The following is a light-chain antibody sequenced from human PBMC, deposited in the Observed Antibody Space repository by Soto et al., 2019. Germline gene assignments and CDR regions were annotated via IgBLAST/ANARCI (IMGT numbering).Light chain of an antibody. Sequence: QPALTQPPSASGSPGQSVTISCTGSSSDVGGYDYVSWYQQHPGKAPQLLIYEVTKRPSGVPDRFSGSKSGNTASLTVSGLQAEDEADYYCSSYAGTSILYVFGGGTKVTV. CDR2: EVT. CDR3: SSYAGTSILYV. CDR1: SSDVGGYDY. J-gene: IGLJ1*01. V-gene: IGLV2-8*01.